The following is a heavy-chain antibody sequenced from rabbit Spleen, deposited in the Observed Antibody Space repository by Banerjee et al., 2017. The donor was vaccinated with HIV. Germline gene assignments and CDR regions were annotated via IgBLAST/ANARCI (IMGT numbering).Heavy chain of an antibody. J-gene: IGHJ4*01. CDR2: IDPVFGNT. CDR1: GFDFSSYG. D-gene: IGHD1-1*01. V-gene: IGHV1S47*01. CDR3: VRDKASISGDYGPWYFDL. Sequence: QEQLVEFGGGLVQPGGSLKLSCKASGFDFSSYGVSWVRQAPGKGPEWIAYIDPVFGNTYYASWVNGRFTISRHNAQNTLYLQLNSLTAADTATYFCVRDKASISGDYGPWYFDLWGQGTLVTVS.